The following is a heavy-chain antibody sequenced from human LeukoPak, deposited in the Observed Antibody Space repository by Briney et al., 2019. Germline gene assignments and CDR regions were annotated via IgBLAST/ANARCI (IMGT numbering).Heavy chain of an antibody. J-gene: IGHJ4*02. D-gene: IGHD5-18*01. V-gene: IGHV1-2*07. CDR1: GYTFTGYY. CDR3: ARGLGYSYGIDY. CDR2: INPNSGGT. Sequence: ASVKVSCKASGYTFTGYYMHWVRQAPGQGPEWMGWINPNSGGTNYAHKFEARVTMTRDTSISTAYMELSRLSSDDTAVYYCARGLGYSYGIDYWGQGSLVTVSS.